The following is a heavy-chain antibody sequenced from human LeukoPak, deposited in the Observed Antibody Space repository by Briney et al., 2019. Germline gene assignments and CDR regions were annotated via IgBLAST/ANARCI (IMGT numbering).Heavy chain of an antibody. CDR3: ARGDTYYYDSSGYKNLDY. CDR2: ISYDGSNK. J-gene: IGHJ4*02. Sequence: GGSLRLSCAASGFTFSSYAMHWVRQAPGKGLEWVAVISYDGSNKYYADSVKGRFTISRDNSKNTLYLQMNSLRAEDTAVYYCARGDTYYYDSSGYKNLDYWGQGTLVTVSS. CDR1: GFTFSSYA. D-gene: IGHD3-22*01. V-gene: IGHV3-30-3*01.